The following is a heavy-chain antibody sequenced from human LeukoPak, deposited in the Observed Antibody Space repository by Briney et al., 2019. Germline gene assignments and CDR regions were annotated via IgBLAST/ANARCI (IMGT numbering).Heavy chain of an antibody. D-gene: IGHD1-26*01. CDR3: ASLYDIVGTTVDY. V-gene: IGHV1-2*06. Sequence: ASVKVSCKTSGYTFTNYYIHWVRQAPGQGLEWMGRIDPNTGGTKSAKNFQGRVTMTRDTSISTAYMALSGLRSDDTAVYYCASLYDIVGTTVDYWGQGTLATVSS. CDR2: IDPNTGGT. J-gene: IGHJ4*02. CDR1: GYTFTNYY.